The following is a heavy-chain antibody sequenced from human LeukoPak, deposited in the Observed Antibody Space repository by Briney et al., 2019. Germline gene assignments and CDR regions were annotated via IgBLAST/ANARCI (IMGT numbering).Heavy chain of an antibody. D-gene: IGHD1-26*01. CDR3: ASLYDIVGTTVDY. V-gene: IGHV1-2*06. Sequence: ASVKVSCKTSGYTFTNYYIHWVRQAPGQGLEWMGRIDPNTGGTKSAKNFQGRVTMTRDTSISTAYMALSGLRSDDTAVYYCASLYDIVGTTVDYWGQGTLATVSS. CDR2: IDPNTGGT. J-gene: IGHJ4*02. CDR1: GYTFTNYY.